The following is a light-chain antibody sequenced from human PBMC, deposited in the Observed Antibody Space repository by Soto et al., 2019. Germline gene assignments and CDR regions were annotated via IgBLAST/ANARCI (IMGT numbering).Light chain of an antibody. CDR3: QQYNNWPLT. Sequence: EIVMTQSPATLSVSPGERATLSCRASQSVSGNLAWYQQKPGQAPRLLIYDASTKATGVPARFSGSGSVTEFTLTISSLQSEDFAVYYCQQYNNWPLTFGGGTQVDIK. V-gene: IGKV3-15*01. CDR1: QSVSGN. CDR2: DAS. J-gene: IGKJ4*01.